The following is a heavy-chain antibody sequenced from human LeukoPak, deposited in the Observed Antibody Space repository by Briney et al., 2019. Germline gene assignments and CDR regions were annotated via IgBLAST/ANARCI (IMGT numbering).Heavy chain of an antibody. Sequence: SETLSLTCTVSGGSISSSSYYWGWIRQPPGKGLEWIGSIYYSGSTYYNPSLKSRVTISVDTSKNQFSLKLSSVTAADTAVYYCARLDVVVPAAISEYFQHWGQGTLVTVSS. V-gene: IGHV4-39*07. CDR3: ARLDVVVPAAISEYFQH. D-gene: IGHD2-2*02. J-gene: IGHJ1*01. CDR2: IYYSGST. CDR1: GGSISSSSYY.